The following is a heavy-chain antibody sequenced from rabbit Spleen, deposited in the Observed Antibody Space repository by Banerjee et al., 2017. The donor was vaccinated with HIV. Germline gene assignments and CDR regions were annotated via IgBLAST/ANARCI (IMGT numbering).Heavy chain of an antibody. D-gene: IGHD7-1*01. CDR2: IYGDSSGST. CDR3: ARDTGTSFSTYGMDL. CDR1: GFDFSRNYY. J-gene: IGHJ6*01. V-gene: IGHV1S40*01. Sequence: QSLEESGGDLVKPGASLTLTCKASGFDFSRNYYMSWVRQAPGKGLEWIACIYGDSSGSTYSAIWAKGRFTISKTSSTTVTLQMTSLTAADTATYFCARDTGTSFSTYGMDLWGQGTLVTVS.